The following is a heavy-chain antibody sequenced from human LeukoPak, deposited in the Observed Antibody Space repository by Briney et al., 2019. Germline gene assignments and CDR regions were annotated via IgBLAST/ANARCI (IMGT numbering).Heavy chain of an antibody. Sequence: SETLSLTCTVSGGSISSYYWSWIRQPAGKGLKWIGRIYTSGSTNYNPSLKSRVTMSVDTSKNQFSLKLSSVTAADTAVYYCARDLGYDSWSGYSAFDIWGQGTMVTVSS. D-gene: IGHD3-3*01. J-gene: IGHJ3*02. CDR2: IYTSGST. V-gene: IGHV4-4*07. CDR3: ARDLGYDSWSGYSAFDI. CDR1: GGSISSYY.